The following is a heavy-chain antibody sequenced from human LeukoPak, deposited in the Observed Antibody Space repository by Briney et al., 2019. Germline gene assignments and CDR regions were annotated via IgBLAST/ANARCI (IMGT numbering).Heavy chain of an antibody. D-gene: IGHD3-10*02. CDR2: IKQNGSEK. Sequence: GGSLRLSCAASGFTFSSYWMSWVRQAPGKGLEWVANIKQNGSEKYYVDSVKGRFTISRDNAKNTLYLQMNSLRAEDTAVYYCAELGITMIGGVWGKGTTVTISS. V-gene: IGHV3-7*01. CDR3: AELGITMIGGV. CDR1: GFTFSSYW. J-gene: IGHJ6*04.